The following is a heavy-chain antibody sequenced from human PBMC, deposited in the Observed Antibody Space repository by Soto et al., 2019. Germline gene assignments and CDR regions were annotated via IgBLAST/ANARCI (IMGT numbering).Heavy chain of an antibody. CDR3: ARGVDP. CDR2: IIPILGIA. Sequence: SVKVSCKASGGTFSSYTISWVRQAPGQGLEWMGRIIPILGIANYAQKFQGRVTITADKSTSTAYMELSSLSSVTAADTAVYYCARGVDPWGQGTLVTVSS. V-gene: IGHV1-69*02. CDR1: GGTFSSYT. J-gene: IGHJ5*02.